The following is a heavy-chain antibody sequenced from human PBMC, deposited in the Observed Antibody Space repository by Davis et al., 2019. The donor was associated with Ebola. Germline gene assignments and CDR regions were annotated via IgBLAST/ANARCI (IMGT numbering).Heavy chain of an antibody. CDR3: AREGEQLVRIYYGMDV. J-gene: IGHJ6*02. V-gene: IGHV1-8*01. D-gene: IGHD6-6*01. Sequence: ASVKVSCKASGYTFTSYDINWVRQATGQGLEWMGWMNPNSGNTGYAQKFQGRVTMTRNTSISTAYMELSSLRAEDTAVYYCAREGEQLVRIYYGMDVWGQGTTVTVSS. CDR1: GYTFTSYD. CDR2: MNPNSGNT.